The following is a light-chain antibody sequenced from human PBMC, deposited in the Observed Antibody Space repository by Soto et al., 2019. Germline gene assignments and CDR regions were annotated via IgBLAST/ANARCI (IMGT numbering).Light chain of an antibody. CDR3: QQYGSSTWT. J-gene: IGKJ1*01. CDR1: QSVSSN. Sequence: EVVLTQSPATLSSFPGDGATLSCRASQSVSSNLAWYQQKPGQAPRLLIYGASSRATGIPDRFSGSGSGTDFTLTISRLEPEDFAVYYCQQYGSSTWTFGQGTKVDIK. CDR2: GAS. V-gene: IGKV3-20*01.